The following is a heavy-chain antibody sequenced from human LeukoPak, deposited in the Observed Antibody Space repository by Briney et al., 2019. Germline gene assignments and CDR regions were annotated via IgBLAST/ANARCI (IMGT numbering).Heavy chain of an antibody. J-gene: IGHJ4*02. V-gene: IGHV1-69*04. CDR3: ARDGGAYYYASGSYYNYFDS. CDR2: IIPILGIA. Sequence: GASVKVSCKASGGTFNNYPITWVRQAPGQGLEWMGRIIPILGIANYAQKFQGRVTITADKSTSTAYMELSSLRSEDTAMYYCARDGGAYYYASGSYYNYFDSWGQGTLVTVSS. D-gene: IGHD3-10*01. CDR1: GGTFNNYP.